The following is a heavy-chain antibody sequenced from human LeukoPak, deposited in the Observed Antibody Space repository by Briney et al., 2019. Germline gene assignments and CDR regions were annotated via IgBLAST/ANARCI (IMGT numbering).Heavy chain of an antibody. CDR2: ISGSGGST. J-gene: IGHJ4*02. CDR3: AKDYEDRGWLQRTGGDY. CDR1: GFTFSSYA. D-gene: IGHD5-24*01. Sequence: PGGSLRLSCAASGFTFSSYAMSWVRQAPGKGLEWVSAISGSGGSTYYADSVKGRFTISRDNSKNTLYLQMNSLRAEDTAVYYCAKDYEDRGWLQRTGGDYWGQGTLVTVSS. V-gene: IGHV3-23*01.